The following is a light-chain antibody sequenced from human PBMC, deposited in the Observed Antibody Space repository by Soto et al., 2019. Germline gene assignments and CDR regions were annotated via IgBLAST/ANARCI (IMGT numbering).Light chain of an antibody. CDR3: HQYGSSPWT. Sequence: EIVLTQSPGTLSLSPGERATLSCRASQSVSSSYLAWYQQKPGQAPRLLIYGVSSRATGIPDRFSGSGSGTDFTLTIGRREPEDSAVYYCHQYGSSPWTFGQGTKVEIK. V-gene: IGKV3-20*01. CDR1: QSVSSSY. CDR2: GVS. J-gene: IGKJ1*01.